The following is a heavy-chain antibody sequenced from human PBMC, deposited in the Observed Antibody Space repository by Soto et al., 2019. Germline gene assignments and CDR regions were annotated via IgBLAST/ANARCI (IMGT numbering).Heavy chain of an antibody. CDR2: IYSGGST. D-gene: IGHD2-21*02. Sequence: GGSLGLSCAASGFTFSSYSMNWVRQAPGKGLEWVSVIYSGGSTYYAASVKGRFTISRDNSKNTLYLQMNSLRAEDTAVYYCARSGGDYDYYYYYGMDVWGQGTTVTVSS. CDR1: GFTFSSYS. V-gene: IGHV3-53*01. J-gene: IGHJ6*02. CDR3: ARSGGDYDYYYYYGMDV.